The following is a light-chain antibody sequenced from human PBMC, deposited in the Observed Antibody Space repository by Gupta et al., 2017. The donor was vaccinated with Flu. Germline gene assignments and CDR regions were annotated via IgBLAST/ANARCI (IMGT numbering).Light chain of an antibody. J-gene: IGLJ2*01. V-gene: IGLV1-40*01. CDR2: DNN. Sequence: QSVLTQPPSVSGAPGQRVTISCTGSSSNIGADSDVHWYQQIPGTAPKLLIYDNNNRPSGVPDRFSGSRSGTSASLAITGLQAEDEADYYCQSYDSSLSGSVFGGGTKVTVL. CDR3: QSYDSSLSGSV. CDR1: SSNIGADSD.